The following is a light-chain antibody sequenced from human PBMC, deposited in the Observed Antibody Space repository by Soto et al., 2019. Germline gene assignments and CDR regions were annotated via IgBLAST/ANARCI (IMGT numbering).Light chain of an antibody. CDR1: QSPVYSDGVTY. CDR2: QVS. Sequence: DVVMTQSPLSLPVTLGQPASISCKSSQSPVYSDGVTYLNWFQQRPGQSPRRLIYQVSIRDSGVPDRFSGSGSGTVFTLRISRVEAEDVGSYYCMQGAHWPWTFGQGTTVDIK. V-gene: IGKV2-30*01. J-gene: IGKJ1*01. CDR3: MQGAHWPWT.